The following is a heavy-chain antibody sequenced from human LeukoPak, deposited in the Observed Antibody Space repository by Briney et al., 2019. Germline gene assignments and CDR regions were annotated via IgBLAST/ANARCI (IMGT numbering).Heavy chain of an antibody. CDR1: GFTFSDYY. D-gene: IGHD2-21*02. CDR3: ARARGYCAADCSRYAFDY. Sequence: GGSLRLSCAASGFTFSDYYMSWIRQVPGKGLEWVSYISSSSSTIYYADSVKGRFTISRDNAKNLLYLQMNSLRAEDTAVYSCARARGYCAADCSRYAFDYWGQGTLVTVSS. CDR2: ISSSSSTI. V-gene: IGHV3-11*01. J-gene: IGHJ4*02.